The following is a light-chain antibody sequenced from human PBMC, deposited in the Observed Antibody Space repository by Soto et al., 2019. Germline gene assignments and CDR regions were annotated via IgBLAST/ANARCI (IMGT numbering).Light chain of an antibody. CDR3: QQYESTPPT. CDR1: QSVLYRSTNKPY. CDR2: WAS. V-gene: IGKV4-1*01. J-gene: IGKJ2*01. Sequence: DIVMTQSPDSLAVSLGERATINCKSSQSVLYRSTNKPYLAWYQQRPGQPPKLLIYWASTRESGVPDRFSGSGSGTDFTLTITSLQAEDVAVYYCQQYESTPPTFGQGTKLEIK.